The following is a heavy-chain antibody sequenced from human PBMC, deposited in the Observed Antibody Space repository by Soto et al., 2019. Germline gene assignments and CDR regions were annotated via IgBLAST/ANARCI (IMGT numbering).Heavy chain of an antibody. CDR3: ARGGAMGVDY. Sequence: GGSLRLSCTASGFTFNTHWMHWVRQAPGRGLVWVSRIYFDGITTNYADSVKGRLTVSRDNAKNTVYLNVNTLRDEDTAVYYCARGGAMGVDYWRQGTLVTVSS. V-gene: IGHV3-74*01. CDR1: GFTFNTHW. D-gene: IGHD1-26*01. J-gene: IGHJ4*02. CDR2: IYFDGITT.